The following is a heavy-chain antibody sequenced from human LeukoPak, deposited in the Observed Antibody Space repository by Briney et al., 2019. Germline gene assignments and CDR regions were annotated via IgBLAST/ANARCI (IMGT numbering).Heavy chain of an antibody. CDR2: ISNNGGYT. V-gene: IGHV3-23*01. Sequence: GGSLRLSCAASGFTFSSSAMSWVRQAPGKGLEWVSAISNNGGYTYYADSVQGRFTISRDNSKSTLCLQMNSLRAEDTTVYYCAKQLGYCSDGSCYFPYWGQGTLVTVSS. J-gene: IGHJ4*02. CDR3: AKQLGYCSDGSCYFPY. D-gene: IGHD2-15*01. CDR1: GFTFSSSA.